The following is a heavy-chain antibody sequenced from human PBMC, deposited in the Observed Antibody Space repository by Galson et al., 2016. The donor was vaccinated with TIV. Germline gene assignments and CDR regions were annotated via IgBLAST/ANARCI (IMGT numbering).Heavy chain of an antibody. Sequence: SLRLSCAGSGFSFSDYYMSWIRQAPGKGLEWVSYIGSRGTAIYYADSVKGRFTISRDNAKNSLYLQMNSLRVEDTAVYYCARDCNGDNCYSSPMHFDFWGQGALVTVSS. CDR3: ARDCNGDNCYSSPMHFDF. CDR2: IGSRGTAI. D-gene: IGHD2-15*01. V-gene: IGHV3-11*01. J-gene: IGHJ4*02. CDR1: GFSFSDYY.